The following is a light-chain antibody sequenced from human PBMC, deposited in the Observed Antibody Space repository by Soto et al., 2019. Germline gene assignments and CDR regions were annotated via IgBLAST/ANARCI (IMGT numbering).Light chain of an antibody. V-gene: IGLV3-1*01. CDR1: KLGDKY. CDR3: QAWDSSTVV. Sequence: SYELTQPPSVSVSPGQTASITCSGDKLGDKYASWYQQKPGQSPVLVIYKDTKRPSGIPERFSGSNSGNTATLTISGTQAMDEADYYCQAWDSSTVVFGGGTKVTVL. J-gene: IGLJ2*01. CDR2: KDT.